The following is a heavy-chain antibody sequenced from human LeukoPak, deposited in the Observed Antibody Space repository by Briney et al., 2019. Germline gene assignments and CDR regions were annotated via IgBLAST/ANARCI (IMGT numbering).Heavy chain of an antibody. CDR1: GITVSTNY. D-gene: IGHD2/OR15-2a*01. Sequence: GGSLRLSCAASGITVSTNYMSWVRQAPGKGLEWVSIIYSGGATFYADSVKGRFTISRENSKNTLWLQMNSLRAEDTAVYYCARDNNYYYYMDVWGKGTTVTVSS. CDR3: ARDNNYYYYMDV. V-gene: IGHV3-66*01. CDR2: IYSGGAT. J-gene: IGHJ6*03.